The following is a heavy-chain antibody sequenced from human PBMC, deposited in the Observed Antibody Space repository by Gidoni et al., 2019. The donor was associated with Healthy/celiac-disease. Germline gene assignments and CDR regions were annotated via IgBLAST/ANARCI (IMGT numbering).Heavy chain of an antibody. J-gene: IGHJ6*02. V-gene: IGHV3-72*01. Sequence: EVQLVESGGGLVQPGGSLRISCAASGFTFSDHYMDWVRQAPGKGLEWVGRTRNKANSYTTEYAASVKGRFTISRDDSKNSLYLQMNSLKTEDTAVYYCARVPSGYYYYGMDVWGQGTTVTVSS. CDR3: ARVPSGYYYYGMDV. CDR2: TRNKANSYTT. CDR1: GFTFSDHY. D-gene: IGHD3-10*01.